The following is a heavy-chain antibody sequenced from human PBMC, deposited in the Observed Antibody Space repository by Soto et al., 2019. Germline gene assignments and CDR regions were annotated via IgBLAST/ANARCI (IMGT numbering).Heavy chain of an antibody. Sequence: QLVETGGGLIQPGTSLTLSCAASGFSVSRNYMTWVRQAPGKGLEWVSFVYSGGAKFYADSVKGRFILSRDDSQNTMYPQMNTLRAEDTAVYYCARVPGRLWGRGTLVTVAS. CDR3: ARVPGRL. V-gene: IGHV3-53*02. D-gene: IGHD3-10*01. CDR1: GFSVSRNY. J-gene: IGHJ4*02. CDR2: VYSGGAK.